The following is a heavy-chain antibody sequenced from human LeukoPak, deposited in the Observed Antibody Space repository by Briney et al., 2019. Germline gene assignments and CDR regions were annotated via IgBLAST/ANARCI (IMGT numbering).Heavy chain of an antibody. Sequence: GSGPTLVNPTQTLTLTCTFSGFSLRTSGVGVGWIRQPPGKALEWLSLSYWDDGKRYSPSLKSRLTITKDTSKNQVVLTMTNMDPVDTATYYCAHIPTSYHYYDSSGYYLHWGQGTLVTVSS. CDR3: AHIPTSYHYYDSSGYYLH. J-gene: IGHJ4*02. CDR1: GFSLRTSGVG. V-gene: IGHV2-5*02. D-gene: IGHD3-22*01. CDR2: SYWDDGK.